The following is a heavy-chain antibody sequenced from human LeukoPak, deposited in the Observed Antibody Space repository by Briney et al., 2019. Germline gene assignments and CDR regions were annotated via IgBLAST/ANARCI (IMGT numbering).Heavy chain of an antibody. CDR2: ITASGSGI. Sequence: KPSETLSLTCTVSGVSISSSNSYWGWIRQPPGKGLEWVAYITASGSGIYYADSLKGRFTISRENAKNSLFLQMNSLRTEDSAVYYCARDIGFYWGLGTLVTVSS. CDR1: GVSISSSNSY. J-gene: IGHJ4*02. D-gene: IGHD3-16*02. V-gene: IGHV3-11*04. CDR3: ARDIGFY.